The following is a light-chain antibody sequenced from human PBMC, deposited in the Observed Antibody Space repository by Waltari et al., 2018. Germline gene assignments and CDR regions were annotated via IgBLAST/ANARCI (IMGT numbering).Light chain of an antibody. CDR3: QQHNACPLT. Sequence: EKVLTQSPATLSVSPGDRATLSCRASQSVSSNLAWYQQKPGQAPRLLIHGASTRATGIPDRFSGSGSGTEFTLTISSLQSEDFAVYYCQQHNACPLTFGGGTKVEIK. J-gene: IGKJ4*01. CDR2: GAS. CDR1: QSVSSN. V-gene: IGKV3-15*01.